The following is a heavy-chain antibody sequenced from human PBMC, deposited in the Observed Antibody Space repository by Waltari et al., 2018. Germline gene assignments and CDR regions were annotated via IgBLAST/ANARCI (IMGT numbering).Heavy chain of an antibody. V-gene: IGHV3-7*01. Sequence: EVQLVESGGGLVRPGGSLRLSCAASGLTFCTYWMTWFRQAQGKGLEWVDSLNEDGSSKYYLDSVKGRFTISRDNARNSLYLQMNGLGAEDTAVYYCSRDRIWFRETQDYWGQGTLVTVSS. J-gene: IGHJ4*02. CDR1: GLTFCTYW. CDR3: SRDRIWFRETQDY. D-gene: IGHD3-10*01. CDR2: LNEDGSSK.